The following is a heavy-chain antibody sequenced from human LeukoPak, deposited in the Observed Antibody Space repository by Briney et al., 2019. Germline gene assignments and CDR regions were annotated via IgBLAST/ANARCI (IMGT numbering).Heavy chain of an antibody. CDR2: ISSSSSTI. CDR3: AGGDWFDP. D-gene: IGHD3-10*01. Sequence: PGGSLRPSCPAPGFPFSGNIRNWFRQAPGRGLEWVSYISSSSSTIYYADSVKGRLTISRDNAKNSLYLQMNSLRAEDTAVYYCAGGDWFDPWGQGTLVTVSS. J-gene: IGHJ5*02. V-gene: IGHV3-48*04. CDR1: GFPFSGNI.